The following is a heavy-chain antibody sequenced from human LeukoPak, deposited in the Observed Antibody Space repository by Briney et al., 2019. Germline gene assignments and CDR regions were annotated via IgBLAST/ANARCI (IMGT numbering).Heavy chain of an antibody. V-gene: IGHV4-59*01. CDR1: GGSISSYY. CDR3: AREAYYDSSGYYQGNWFDP. D-gene: IGHD3-22*01. CDR2: TYYSGST. J-gene: IGHJ5*02. Sequence: SETLSLTCTVSGGSISSYYWSWIRQPPGKGLEWIGYTYYSGSTNYKSSLKSRVTISVDTSKNQFSLKLSSVTAADTAVYYCAREAYYDSSGYYQGNWFDPWGQGTLVTVSS.